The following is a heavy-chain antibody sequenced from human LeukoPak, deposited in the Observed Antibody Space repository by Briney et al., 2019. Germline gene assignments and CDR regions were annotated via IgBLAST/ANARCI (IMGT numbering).Heavy chain of an antibody. CDR3: AREGTFDI. CDR2: MSISGST. J-gene: IGHJ3*02. CDR1: GDSISSYY. Sequence: KPSETLSLTCTVSGDSISSYYWSWIRQPAGKGLEWIGRMSISGSTNYNPSLKSRVTMSVDTSKNQFSLKVNSVTAADTATYYCAREGTFDIWGQGTMVTVSS. V-gene: IGHV4-4*07.